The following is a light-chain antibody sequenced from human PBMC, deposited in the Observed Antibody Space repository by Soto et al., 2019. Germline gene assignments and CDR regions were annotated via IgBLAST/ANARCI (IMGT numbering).Light chain of an antibody. V-gene: IGKV3-20*01. Sequence: EIVLTQPPGTLSLSPGERATLSCRASQSIRNFLAWYQQKPGQAPRLLIYGATSRATGIPDRFSGSGSGTDFTLTISRLEPEDFAVYYCQQYGSTPVTFGQGTKVDIK. CDR3: QQYGSTPVT. CDR1: QSIRNF. J-gene: IGKJ1*01. CDR2: GAT.